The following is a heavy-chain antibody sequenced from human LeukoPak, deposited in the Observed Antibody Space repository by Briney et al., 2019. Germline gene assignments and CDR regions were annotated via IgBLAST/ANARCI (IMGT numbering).Heavy chain of an antibody. CDR1: GGSISSYY. V-gene: IGHV4-59*01. J-gene: IGHJ4*02. CDR3: ARSIAARTFDY. D-gene: IGHD6-6*01. CDR2: IYYSGST. Sequence: SETLSLTCTVSGGSISSYYWSWIRQPPGKGLEWIGYIYYSGSTNYNPSLKSRVTISVDTSKNQFSLKLSSVTAADTAVYYCARSIAARTFDYWGQGTLVTVSS.